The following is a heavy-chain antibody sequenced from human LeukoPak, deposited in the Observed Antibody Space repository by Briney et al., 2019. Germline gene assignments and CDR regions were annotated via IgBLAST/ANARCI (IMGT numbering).Heavy chain of an antibody. CDR2: INPNSGGT. D-gene: IGHD6-19*01. CDR1: GYTFTGYY. CDR3: ARDRSSGWYVDY. Sequence: ASVKVSCKASGYTFTGYYMHSVRQAPGQGLEWMGWINPNSGGTNYAQKFQGRVTMTRDTSISTAYMELSRLRSDDTAVYYCARDRSSGWYVDYWGQGTLVTVSS. V-gene: IGHV1-2*02. J-gene: IGHJ4*02.